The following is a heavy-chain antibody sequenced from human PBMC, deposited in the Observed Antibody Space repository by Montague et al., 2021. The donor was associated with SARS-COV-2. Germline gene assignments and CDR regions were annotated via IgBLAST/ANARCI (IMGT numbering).Heavy chain of an antibody. J-gene: IGHJ3*01. CDR2: ISMDGTTT. Sequence: SLRLSCAASGFTFSGYWMHWVRQSPGKGLEWVSRISMDGTTTHFADSVKGRFTMSRDNAMNTLHLQMNSLRPEDTAVYYCVRDRTEWCWGQGPMVTVSS. D-gene: IGHD2-15*01. CDR3: VRDRTEWC. V-gene: IGHV3-74*01. CDR1: GFTFSGYW.